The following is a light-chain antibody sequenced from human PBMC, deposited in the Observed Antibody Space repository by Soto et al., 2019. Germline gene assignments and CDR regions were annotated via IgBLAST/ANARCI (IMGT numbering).Light chain of an antibody. CDR2: AAS. V-gene: IGKV1-39*01. CDR1: QSISSY. CDR3: QQSYRTPHT. J-gene: IGKJ2*01. Sequence: DIQMTQSPSSLSASVGDRVTITCRASQSISSYLNWYQQKPGKAPNLLIYAASSLQSGVPSRFSGSGSGTDCTLTISSLQPEDFATYYCQQSYRTPHTFGQGTKLEIK.